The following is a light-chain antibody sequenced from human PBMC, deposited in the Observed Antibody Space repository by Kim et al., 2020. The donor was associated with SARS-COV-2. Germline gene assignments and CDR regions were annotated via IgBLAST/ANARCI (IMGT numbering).Light chain of an antibody. J-gene: IGKJ2*01. V-gene: IGKV3-15*01. CDR1: QSVRSN. CDR3: QQYTNWPPEYT. CDR2: AAS. Sequence: SPGERATLSCRASQSVRSNLAWYKQKPSQAPRLIIYAASTRATGSPARFSGSGSGTECTLTISSLQSEDFAVYYCQQYTNWPPEYTFGQGTKLEI.